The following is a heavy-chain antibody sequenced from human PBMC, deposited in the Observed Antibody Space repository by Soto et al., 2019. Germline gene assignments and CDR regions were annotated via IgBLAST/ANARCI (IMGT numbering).Heavy chain of an antibody. CDR3: ARDGGYYFFLSGYSLAGMDV. CDR1: GYTFTGYY. V-gene: IGHV1-2*04. D-gene: IGHD3-3*01. Sequence: ASVKVSCKASGYTFTGYYMHWVRQAPGQGLEWMGWINPNSGGTNYAQKFQGWVTMTRDTSISTAYMELSRLRSDDTAVYYCARDGGYYFFLSGYSLAGMDVWCQGTTVTVSS. J-gene: IGHJ6*02. CDR2: INPNSGGT.